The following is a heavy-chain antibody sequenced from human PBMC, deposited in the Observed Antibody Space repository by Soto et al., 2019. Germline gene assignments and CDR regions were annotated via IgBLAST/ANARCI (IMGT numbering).Heavy chain of an antibody. Sequence: QITLKESGPTPVKPTQTLTLTCTFSGFSLSTTGVGVGWIRQPPGKALEWLAIIYWDDDKRYSPSLKSRLTITKDTSNNQVVLTMTNMDPVDTATYYCARESRRFFDCWGQGTLVTVSS. CDR3: ARESRRFFDC. D-gene: IGHD2-2*01. CDR2: IYWDDDK. CDR1: GFSLSTTGVG. V-gene: IGHV2-5*02. J-gene: IGHJ4*02.